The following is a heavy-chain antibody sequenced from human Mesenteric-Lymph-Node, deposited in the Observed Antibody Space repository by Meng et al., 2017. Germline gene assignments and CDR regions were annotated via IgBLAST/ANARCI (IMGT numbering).Heavy chain of an antibody. J-gene: IGHJ4*02. V-gene: IGHV4-39*06. CDR1: GGSISSSSYY. CDR3: ARADYYDSSGYYYPGAPYYFDY. D-gene: IGHD3-22*01. Sequence: SDTLSLTCTVSGGSISSSSYYWGWIRQPPGKGLEWIGSIYYSGSTYYNPSLKSRVTISVDTSQNQFTLKLSSMTAADTAVYYCARADYYDSSGYYYPGAPYYFDYWGQGTLVTVSS. CDR2: IYYSGST.